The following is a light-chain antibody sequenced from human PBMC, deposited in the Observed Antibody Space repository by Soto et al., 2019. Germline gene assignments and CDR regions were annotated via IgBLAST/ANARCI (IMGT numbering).Light chain of an antibody. V-gene: IGKV3-20*01. CDR1: QSVSSN. Sequence: EIVMTQAPATLSVSPGERATLPCRASQSVSSNLAWYQQKPGQALRLLVYGASSRATGIPDRFSGSGPGTDFTLTISRLEPEDFAVYYCQQYGSSPITFGQGTRLEI. CDR2: GAS. J-gene: IGKJ5*01. CDR3: QQYGSSPIT.